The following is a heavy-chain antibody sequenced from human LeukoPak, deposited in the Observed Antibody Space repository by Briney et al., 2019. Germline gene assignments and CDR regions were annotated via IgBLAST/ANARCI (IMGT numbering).Heavy chain of an antibody. V-gene: IGHV5-51*01. CDR1: GYSFTSYW. J-gene: IGHJ4*02. CDR3: ARPAFEHQNQYYFDY. D-gene: IGHD1-14*01. CDR2: IYPGDSDT. Sequence: GESLKISCKGSGYSFTSYWIGWVRQMPGKGLEWMGIIYPGDSDTRYSPSFQGQVTISADKSISTAFLQWSSLEASDTAMYYCARPAFEHQNQYYFDYWGQGTLVTVSS.